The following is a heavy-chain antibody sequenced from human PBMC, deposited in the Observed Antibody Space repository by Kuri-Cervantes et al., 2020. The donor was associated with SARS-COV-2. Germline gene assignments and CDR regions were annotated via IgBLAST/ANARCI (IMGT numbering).Heavy chain of an antibody. CDR1: GFTVSSNY. D-gene: IGHD2-2*01. J-gene: IGHJ4*02. CDR3: ARAYCSSTSCFKYFDY. V-gene: IGHV3-53*05. Sequence: GGSLRLSCAASGFTVSSNYMGWVRQAPGKGLEWVSVIYSGGSTYYADSVKGRFTIPRDNAKNSLYLQMNSLRAEDMALYYCARAYCSSTSCFKYFDYWGQGTLVTVSS. CDR2: IYSGGST.